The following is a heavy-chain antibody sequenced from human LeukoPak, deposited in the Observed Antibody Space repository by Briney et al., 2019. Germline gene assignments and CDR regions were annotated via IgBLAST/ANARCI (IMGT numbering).Heavy chain of an antibody. V-gene: IGHV4-30-4*02. CDR1: GGSISSGDYY. Sequence: SETLSLTCTVSGGSISSGDYYWSWIGQPPGKGLEWIGYIYYSGSTYYNPSLKSRVTISVDTSKNQFSLKLSSVTAADTAVYYCATVSTTTVTNRYYYYGMDVWGQGTTVTVSS. CDR2: IYYSGST. J-gene: IGHJ6*02. CDR3: ATVSTTTVTNRYYYYGMDV. D-gene: IGHD4-17*01.